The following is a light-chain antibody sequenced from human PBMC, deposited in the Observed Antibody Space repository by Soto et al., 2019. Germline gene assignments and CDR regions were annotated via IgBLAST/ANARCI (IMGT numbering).Light chain of an antibody. J-gene: IGLJ1*01. CDR2: SNN. CDR3: AAWDDSLNGYV. V-gene: IGLV1-44*01. CDR1: SSNIGSNN. Sequence: QSVLTQPPSASGTPGQRVTISCSGSSSNIGSNNVNWYQQLPGTAPKLLIYSNNQRPSGVPDRFSGSKSGTSASLAIRGLQSEDEADYYCAAWDDSLNGYVFGTGTQLTVL.